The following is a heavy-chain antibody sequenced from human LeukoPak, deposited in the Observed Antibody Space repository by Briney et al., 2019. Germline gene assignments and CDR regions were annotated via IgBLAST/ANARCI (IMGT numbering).Heavy chain of an antibody. CDR3: ARGSHTIFGVGGAFDI. CDR2: ISDSSDPM. Sequence: QPGGSLRLSCAASGFTFSYYSMNWVRQAPGKGVEWVSYISDSSDPMYYADSVGGRFNIPRDNAKNSLYLKMNSLRAEDTAVYYCARGSHTIFGVGGAFDIWGQGTMVTVSS. J-gene: IGHJ3*02. V-gene: IGHV3-48*01. CDR1: GFTFSYYS. D-gene: IGHD3-3*01.